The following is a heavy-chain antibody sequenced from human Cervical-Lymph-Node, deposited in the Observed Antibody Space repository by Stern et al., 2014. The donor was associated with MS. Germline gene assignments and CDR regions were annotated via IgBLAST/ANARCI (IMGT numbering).Heavy chain of an antibody. CDR1: GYTFTTPNYG. D-gene: IGHD4-11*01. CDR2: ISSYNGNT. Sequence: VQLEESGPEVRQPGASVRVSCKASGYTFTTPNYGIAWVREAPGRGLEWMGWISSYNGNTVYAQNLQDRVTMTTDTSASTAYMELRSLRSDDTAFYYCARERLRDFNDYHFDSWGQGTLVTVSS. CDR3: ARERLRDFNDYHFDS. V-gene: IGHV1-18*01. J-gene: IGHJ4*02.